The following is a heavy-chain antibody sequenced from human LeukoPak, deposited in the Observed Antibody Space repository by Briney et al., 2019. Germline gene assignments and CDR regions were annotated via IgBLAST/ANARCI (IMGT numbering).Heavy chain of an antibody. CDR1: GFTFSDYY. J-gene: IGHJ6*03. D-gene: IGHD6-19*01. CDR2: ISSSGSTI. V-gene: IGHV3-11*01. Sequence: GGSLRLSCAASGFTFSDYYMSWIRQAPGKGLEWVSYISSSGSTIYYADSVKGRFTISRDNAKNSLYLQMNSLRAEDTALYYCAREVAVAGTHYYYYYMDVWGKGTTVTVSS. CDR3: AREVAVAGTHYYYYYMDV.